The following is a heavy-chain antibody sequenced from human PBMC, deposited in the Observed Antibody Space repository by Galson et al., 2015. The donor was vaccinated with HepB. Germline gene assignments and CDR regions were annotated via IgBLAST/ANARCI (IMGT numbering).Heavy chain of an antibody. CDR2: IRNKAYGETT. D-gene: IGHD3-10*02. CDR1: GFTFGDSS. Sequence: APRLCCAGSGFTFGDSSLNWFRQAPGTGLEWVGFIRNKAYGETTQYAASVKGRFTISRDDSKSIAYLQMDSLKTEDTAVYFCSRGHLFGVIWGQGTLVTVSS. V-gene: IGHV3-49*03. J-gene: IGHJ4*02. CDR3: SRGHLFGVI.